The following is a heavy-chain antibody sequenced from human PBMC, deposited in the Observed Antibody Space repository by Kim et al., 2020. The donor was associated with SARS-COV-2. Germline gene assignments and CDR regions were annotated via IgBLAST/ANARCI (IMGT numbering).Heavy chain of an antibody. CDR3: ARGEWFGELFPWGYYGMDV. V-gene: IGHV7-4-1*02. J-gene: IGHJ6*02. CDR1: GYTFTSYA. CDR2: INTNNGNP. D-gene: IGHD3-10*01. Sequence: ASVKVSCKASGYTFTSYAMNWVRQAPGQGLEWMGWINTNNGNPTYAQGFTGRFVFSLDTSVSTAYLQISSLKAEDTAVYYCARGEWFGELFPWGYYGMDVWGQGTTVTVSS.